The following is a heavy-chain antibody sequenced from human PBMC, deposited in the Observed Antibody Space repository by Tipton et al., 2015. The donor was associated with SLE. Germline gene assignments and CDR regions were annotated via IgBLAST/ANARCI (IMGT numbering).Heavy chain of an antibody. Sequence: TLSLTCTVSGGSISSGSYYWSWIRQPAGKGLEWIGRIYTSGSTNYNPSLKSRVTISVDTSKNQFSLKLSSVTAADTAVYYCARHGAHVLRYFDWLLDFDYWGQGTLVTVSS. D-gene: IGHD3-9*01. CDR1: GGSISSGSYY. CDR2: IYTSGST. CDR3: ARHGAHVLRYFDWLLDFDY. V-gene: IGHV4-61*02. J-gene: IGHJ4*02.